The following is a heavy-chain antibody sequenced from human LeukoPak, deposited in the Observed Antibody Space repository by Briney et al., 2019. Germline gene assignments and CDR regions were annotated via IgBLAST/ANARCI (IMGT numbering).Heavy chain of an antibody. D-gene: IGHD3-9*01. V-gene: IGHV4-38-2*02. Sequence: SETLSLTCTVSGYSISSGYYWGWIRQPPGKGLEWIGSIYHSGSTYYNPSLKSRVTISVDTSKSQFSLKLSSVTAADTAVYYCARRMTQSTLRYPQGPFDPWGQGTLVTVSS. CDR3: ARRMTQSTLRYPQGPFDP. CDR1: GYSISSGYY. CDR2: IYHSGST. J-gene: IGHJ5*02.